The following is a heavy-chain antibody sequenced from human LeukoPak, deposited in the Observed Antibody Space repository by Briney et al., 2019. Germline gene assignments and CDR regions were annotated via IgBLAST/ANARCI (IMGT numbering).Heavy chain of an antibody. J-gene: IGHJ4*02. CDR1: GGSISSGGYY. V-gene: IGHV4-31*03. CDR2: IYYSGST. Sequence: SETLSLTCTVTGGSISSGGYYWSWIRQHPGKGLEWIGYIYYSGSTYYNPSLKSRVTISVDTSKNQFSLKLSSVTAADTAVYYCARVTGRNYFDYWGQGTLVTVSS. D-gene: IGHD1-20*01. CDR3: ARVTGRNYFDY.